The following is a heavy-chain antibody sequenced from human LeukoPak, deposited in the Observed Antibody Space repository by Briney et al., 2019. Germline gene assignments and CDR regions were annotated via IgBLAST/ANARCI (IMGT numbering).Heavy chain of an antibody. V-gene: IGHV3-23*01. J-gene: IGHJ4*02. Sequence: PGGSLRLSCAASGFTFSSYAMSWVRQAPGKGLEWVSAISGSGGSTYYADSVKGRFTISRDNSKNTLYLQMNSLRAEDTAVYYCAKDLLLWFGEFHFDYWGQGTLVTLSS. CDR3: AKDLLLWFGEFHFDY. D-gene: IGHD3-10*01. CDR1: GFTFSSYA. CDR2: ISGSGGST.